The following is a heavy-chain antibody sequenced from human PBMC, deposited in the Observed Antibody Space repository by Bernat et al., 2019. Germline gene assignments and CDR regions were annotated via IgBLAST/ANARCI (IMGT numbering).Heavy chain of an antibody. Sequence: QVQLVESGGGVVQPGRSLRLSCAASGFTFSSYGMHWVRPAPGKGLEWVAVISYDGSNKYYADSVKGRFTIYRDNSKNKRYLQMNSLRAEDTAVYYCEKGKVGAPLVEYLQHWGQGTLVTVSS. CDR3: EKGKVGAPLVEYLQH. CDR2: ISYDGSNK. CDR1: GFTFSSYG. V-gene: IGHV3-30*18. D-gene: IGHD1-26*01. J-gene: IGHJ1*01.